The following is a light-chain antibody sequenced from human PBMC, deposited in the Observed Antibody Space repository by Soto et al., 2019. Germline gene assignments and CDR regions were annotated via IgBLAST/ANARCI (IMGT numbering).Light chain of an antibody. CDR1: QSISSY. CDR2: AAS. V-gene: IGKV1-39*01. Sequence: DIQMTQSPSSLPASVGDRVTITCRASQSISSYLNWYQQKPGKAPKLLIYAASSLQSGVPSRFSGSGSGTDFTLTISSLQPEDFATYYCQQSYSTPPITVGQGTRLEIK. J-gene: IGKJ5*01. CDR3: QQSYSTPPIT.